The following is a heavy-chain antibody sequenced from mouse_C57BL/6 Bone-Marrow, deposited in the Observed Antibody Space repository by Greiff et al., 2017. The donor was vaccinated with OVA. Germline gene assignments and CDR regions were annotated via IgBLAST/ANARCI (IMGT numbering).Heavy chain of an antibody. Sequence: QVQLQQPGSELVKPGASVKLSCKASGYTFTSYWMHWVKQRPGQGLEWIGNINPSNGGTNYNEKFKSKATLTVDKSSSTAYMQLSSLTSEDSAVYYCARPAQATSWFAYWGQGTLVTVSA. J-gene: IGHJ3*01. D-gene: IGHD3-2*02. CDR2: INPSNGGT. CDR1: GYTFTSYW. CDR3: ARPAQATSWFAY. V-gene: IGHV1-53*01.